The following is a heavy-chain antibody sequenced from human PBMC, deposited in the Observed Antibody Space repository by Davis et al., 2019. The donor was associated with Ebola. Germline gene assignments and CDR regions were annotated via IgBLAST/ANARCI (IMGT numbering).Heavy chain of an antibody. CDR2: IFQSVST. CDR3: ARGVFEYSASSLDGFAM. J-gene: IGHJ3*02. Sequence: SETLSLTCTVSGYSIRSGYYWGWIRQPPGKGLEWIGSIFQSVSTYYNPSLESRLSISVDTSKNLLSLKLTSVTAADTAVYYCARGVFEYSASSLDGFAMWGQGTMVTVSS. D-gene: IGHD6-6*01. V-gene: IGHV4-38-2*02. CDR1: GYSIRSGYY.